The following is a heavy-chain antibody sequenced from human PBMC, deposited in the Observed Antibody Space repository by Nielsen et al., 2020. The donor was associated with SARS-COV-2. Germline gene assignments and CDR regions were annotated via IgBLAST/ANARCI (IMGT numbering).Heavy chain of an antibody. V-gene: IGHV3-9*01. CDR1: GFTFDDYA. CDR2: ISWNSGSI. Sequence: GGSLRLSCAASGFTFDDYAMHWVRQAPGKGLEWVSGISWNSGSIGYADSVKGRFTISRDNAKNSLYLQMNSLRAEDTAVYYCARDLVPYYYGMDVWGQGTTVTVSS. J-gene: IGHJ6*02. D-gene: IGHD6-13*01. CDR3: ARDLVPYYYGMDV.